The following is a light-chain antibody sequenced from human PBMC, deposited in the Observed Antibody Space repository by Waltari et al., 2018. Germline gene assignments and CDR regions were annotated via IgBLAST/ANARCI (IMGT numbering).Light chain of an antibody. CDR1: HTISRY. V-gene: IGKV1-39*01. Sequence: DIQMTQSPSSLSASVGNKVTITCRASHTISRYLNWYQQKPGKAPKLLIYASSSLQSGVPSRFSGSGSGTDFTLTIRSVQPEDFATYYCQQSYSTLGTFGQGTKLEIK. CDR3: QQSYSTLGT. J-gene: IGKJ2*02. CDR2: ASS.